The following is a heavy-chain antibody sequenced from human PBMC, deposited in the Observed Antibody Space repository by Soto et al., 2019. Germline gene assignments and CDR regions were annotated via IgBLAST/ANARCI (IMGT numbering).Heavy chain of an antibody. CDR1: GFTFSSYS. Sequence: GGSLRLSCAASGFTFSSYSMNWVRQAPGKGLEWVSSISSSSSYIYYADSVKGRFTISRDNAKNSLYLQMNSLRAEDTAVYYCARDRGLGRIHDYGDPNPLDYWGQGTLVTVSS. J-gene: IGHJ4*02. V-gene: IGHV3-21*01. CDR3: ARDRGLGRIHDYGDPNPLDY. D-gene: IGHD4-17*01. CDR2: ISSSSSYI.